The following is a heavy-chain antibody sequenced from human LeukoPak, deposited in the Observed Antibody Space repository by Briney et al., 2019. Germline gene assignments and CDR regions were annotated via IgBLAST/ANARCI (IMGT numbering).Heavy chain of an antibody. D-gene: IGHD3-22*01. CDR3: ARLISGSSGYYHYYYYYYYMDV. CDR2: IYHSGST. J-gene: IGHJ6*03. CDR1: GYSTSSGYY. V-gene: IGHV4-38-2*01. Sequence: SETLSLTCAVSGYSTSSGYYWGWIRQPPGKGLEWIGSIYHSGSTYYNPSLKSRVTISVDTSKNQFSLKLSSVTAADTAVYYCARLISGSSGYYHYYYYYYYMDVWGKGTTVTVSS.